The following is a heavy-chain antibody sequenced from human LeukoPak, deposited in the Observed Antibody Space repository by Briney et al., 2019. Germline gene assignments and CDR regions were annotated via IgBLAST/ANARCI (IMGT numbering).Heavy chain of an antibody. CDR1: GFTVSSYY. J-gene: IGHJ6*02. CDR3: AREDQCPYCYAMDV. D-gene: IGHD2-15*01. V-gene: IGHV3-66*01. Sequence: PGGSLRLSCVASGFTVSSYYMSWVRQAPGRGLEWVSVIYRGDSTYYAVSVRGRFSISRDKSKNSLHLQMNSLRAEDTAIYYCAREDQCPYCYAMDVWGQGTTVTVSS. CDR2: IYRGDST.